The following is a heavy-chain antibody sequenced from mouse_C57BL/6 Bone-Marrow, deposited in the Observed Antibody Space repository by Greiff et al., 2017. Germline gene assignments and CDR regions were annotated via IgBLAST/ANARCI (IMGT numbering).Heavy chain of an antibody. CDR1: GYTFTSYW. Sequence: QVKLQKSGAELAKPGASVKLSCKASGYTFTSYWMHWVKQRPGQGLEWLGYITPSSGYTKYNQKFKDKATLTADKASSTAYLQLVILTYEDSAVYYCARGKIYYPFDYWGQGTTLTVSS. D-gene: IGHD1-1*01. CDR2: ITPSSGYT. J-gene: IGHJ2*01. CDR3: ARGKIYYPFDY. V-gene: IGHV1-7*01.